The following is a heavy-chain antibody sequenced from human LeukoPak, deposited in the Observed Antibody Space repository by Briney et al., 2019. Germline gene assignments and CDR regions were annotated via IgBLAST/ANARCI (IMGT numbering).Heavy chain of an antibody. J-gene: IGHJ4*02. CDR3: AARPGEVAVPYDY. V-gene: IGHV3-23*01. Sequence: GGSLRLPCAAAGFTFSTYAMTWVRQAPGKGLEWVSLISRGGDVTYYADSVKGRFTISRDSSKNTLYLQMHSLRAEATAVYYCAARPGEVAVPYDYWGQGTLVTVSS. CDR2: ISRGGDVT. CDR1: GFTFSTYA. D-gene: IGHD2-15*01.